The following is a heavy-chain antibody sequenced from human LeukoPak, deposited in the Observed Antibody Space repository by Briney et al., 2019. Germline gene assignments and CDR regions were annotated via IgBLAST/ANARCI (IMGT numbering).Heavy chain of an antibody. D-gene: IGHD3-10*01. CDR3: ARDSDTMGSFDI. CDR2: ISAYNGNT. Sequence: WASVKVSCKASGGTFSSYAISWVRQAPGQGLEWMGWISAYNGNTNYAQKLQGRVTMTTDTSTSTAYMELRSLRSDDTAVYYCARDSDTMGSFDIWGQGTMVTVSS. J-gene: IGHJ3*02. V-gene: IGHV1-18*01. CDR1: GGTFSSYA.